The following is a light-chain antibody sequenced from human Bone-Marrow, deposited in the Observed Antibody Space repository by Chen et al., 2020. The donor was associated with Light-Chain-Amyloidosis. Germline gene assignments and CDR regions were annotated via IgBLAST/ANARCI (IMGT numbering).Light chain of an antibody. Sequence: SYVLTQPSSVSVAPGQTATIACGGNNIGSTSVHWYQQTPGQAPLLVVYDDSDRPSGIPERLSGSNSGNTATMTLSRVAAGDEADYYCQVCDRSSDRPVFGGGTKLTVL. J-gene: IGLJ3*02. CDR1: NIGSTS. V-gene: IGLV3-21*02. CDR2: DDS. CDR3: QVCDRSSDRPV.